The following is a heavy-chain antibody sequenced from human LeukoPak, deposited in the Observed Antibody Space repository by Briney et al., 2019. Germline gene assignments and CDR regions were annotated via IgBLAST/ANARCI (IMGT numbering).Heavy chain of an antibody. J-gene: IGHJ3*02. V-gene: IGHV4-59*01. CDR3: ARDWVYCSGGSCYSLAAFDI. CDR2: IYYSGSN. Sequence: SETLSLTCTVSGGSISSYYWSWLRQPPGKGLEWVGYIYYSGSNNYNPSLKRRVTISVDTSTNHFSLNLSSVTAADTAVYYCARDWVYCSGGSCYSLAAFDIWGQGTMVTVSS. CDR1: GGSISSYY. D-gene: IGHD2-15*01.